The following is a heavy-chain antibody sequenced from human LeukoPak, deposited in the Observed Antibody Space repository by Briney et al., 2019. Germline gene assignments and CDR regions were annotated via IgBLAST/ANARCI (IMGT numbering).Heavy chain of an antibody. J-gene: IGHJ4*02. CDR2: IYYSGST. CDR3: ASPDLSNGRLYYFDY. CDR1: GGSVSSSSY. Sequence: SETLSLTCTVSGGSVSSSSYWGWIRQPPGKGLEWIGSIYYSGSTHYNPSLKSRVTISVDTSKNQFSLKLGSVTAADTAVYYCASPDLSNGRLYYFDYWGQGTLVTVSS. V-gene: IGHV4-39*01. D-gene: IGHD4-11*01.